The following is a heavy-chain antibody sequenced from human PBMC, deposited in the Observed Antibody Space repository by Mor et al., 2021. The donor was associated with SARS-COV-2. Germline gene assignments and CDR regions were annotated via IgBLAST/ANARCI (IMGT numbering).Heavy chain of an antibody. CDR3: ARHRQLRYSYGMDV. D-gene: IGHD3-9*01. Sequence: GIIYPGDSDTRYSPSFQGQVTISADKSISTAYLQWSSLKASDTAMYYCARHRQLRYSYGMDVWGQGTTVTV. J-gene: IGHJ6*02. V-gene: IGHV5-51*01. CDR2: IYPGDSDT.